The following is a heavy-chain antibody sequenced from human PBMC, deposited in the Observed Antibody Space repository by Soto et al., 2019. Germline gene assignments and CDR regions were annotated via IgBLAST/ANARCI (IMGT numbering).Heavy chain of an antibody. J-gene: IGHJ6*03. Sequence: GGSLRLSCAASGFTFSSYSMNWVRQAPGKGLEWVSSISSSSSYIYYADSVKGRFTVSRDNAKNSLYLQMNSLRAEDTAVYYCARRNWNYGYYMDVWGKGTTVTVSS. V-gene: IGHV3-21*01. CDR2: ISSSSSYI. D-gene: IGHD1-1*01. CDR3: ARRNWNYGYYMDV. CDR1: GFTFSSYS.